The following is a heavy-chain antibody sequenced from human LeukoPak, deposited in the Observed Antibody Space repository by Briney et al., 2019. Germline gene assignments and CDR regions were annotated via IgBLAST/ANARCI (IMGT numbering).Heavy chain of an antibody. CDR1: GFTFSSYS. J-gene: IGHJ6*03. D-gene: IGHD2-15*01. V-gene: IGHV3-21*04. Sequence: GGSLRLSCAASGFTFSSYSMNWVRQAPGKGLEWVSSISSSSSYIYYADSVKGRFTISRDNSKNTLFLQVNSLRAEDTAIYYCAKNGDRGAYCSGGSCYPYYYYYMDVWGKGTTVTISS. CDR2: ISSSSSYI. CDR3: AKNGDRGAYCSGGSCYPYYYYYMDV.